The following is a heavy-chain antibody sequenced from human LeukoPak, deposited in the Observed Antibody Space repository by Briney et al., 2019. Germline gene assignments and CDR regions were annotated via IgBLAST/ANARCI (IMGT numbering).Heavy chain of an antibody. V-gene: IGHV4-59*12. CDR1: GGSISSYY. J-gene: IGHJ5*02. CDR2: MHYSGTT. CDR3: AREAPFGAADNWFDP. Sequence: SETLSLTCTVSGGSISSYYWSWIRQPPGKGLELIAYMHYSGTTHYNPSLKSRVTISVDTSKNRFSLKLSSVTAADTAVYYCAREAPFGAADNWFDPWGQGTLVTVSS. D-gene: IGHD3-16*01.